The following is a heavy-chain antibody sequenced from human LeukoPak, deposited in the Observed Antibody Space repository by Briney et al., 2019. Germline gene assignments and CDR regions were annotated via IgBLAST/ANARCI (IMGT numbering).Heavy chain of an antibody. CDR2: ISWNSGSI. Sequence: GGSLRLSCAASGFTFDDYAMHWVRHTPGKGLEWVSGISWNSGSIGYADSVKGRFTISRDNAKNSLYLQMNSLRAEDTALYYCAKYSRHDAFDIWGQGTMVTVSS. CDR3: AKYSRHDAFDI. CDR1: GFTFDDYA. J-gene: IGHJ3*02. V-gene: IGHV3-9*01.